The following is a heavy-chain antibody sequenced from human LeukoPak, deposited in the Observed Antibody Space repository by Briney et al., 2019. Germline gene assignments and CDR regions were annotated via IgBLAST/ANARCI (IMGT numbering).Heavy chain of an antibody. V-gene: IGHV3-23*01. CDR3: AKALAYGSGSYYGFDAFDI. Sequence: GGSLRLSCAASGFTFSSYGMSWVRQAPGKGLEWVSAISGSGGSTCYADSVKGRFTISRDNSKNTLYLQVNSLRAEDTAVYYCAKALAYGSGSYYGFDAFDIWGQGTMVTVSS. CDR2: ISGSGGST. D-gene: IGHD3-10*01. J-gene: IGHJ3*02. CDR1: GFTFSSYG.